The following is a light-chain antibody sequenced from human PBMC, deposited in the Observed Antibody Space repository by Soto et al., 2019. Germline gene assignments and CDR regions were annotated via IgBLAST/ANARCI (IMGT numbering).Light chain of an antibody. V-gene: IGLV2-8*01. CDR1: SSDVGGYDS. CDR2: EVN. J-gene: IGLJ2*01. Sequence: QSALTQPPSASGSPGQSVTISFTGTSSDVGGYDSVSWHQHHPGKAPELMIYEVNKRPSGVPDRFSGSNSGNTASLTVSRHQAEDEADYYCSSSAGNNNVVFGRGTKLTVL. CDR3: SSSAGNNNVV.